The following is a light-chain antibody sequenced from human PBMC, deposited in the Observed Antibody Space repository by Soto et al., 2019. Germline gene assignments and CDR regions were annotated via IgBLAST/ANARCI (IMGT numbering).Light chain of an antibody. CDR1: NIGSKG. CDR2: SDT. CDR3: QVWDSGSAHVV. V-gene: IGLV3-21*04. J-gene: IGLJ2*01. Sequence: SSELTQPPSVSVAPGKTASLSCGGNNIGSKGVHWHQQKPGQAPVLVIYSDTDLPPVIPERFSGSNSANLATLTISRVEAGDEADYYCQVWDSGSAHVVFGGGTKVTVL.